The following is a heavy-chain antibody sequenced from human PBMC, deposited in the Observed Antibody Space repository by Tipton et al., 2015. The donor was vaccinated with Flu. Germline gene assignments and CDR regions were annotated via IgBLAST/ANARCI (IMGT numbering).Heavy chain of an antibody. D-gene: IGHD5-12*01. CDR3: ARDRGYSGYDPLFGLYY. CDR2: IYYSGST. CDR1: GGSISSYY. Sequence: TLSLTCTVSGGSISSYYWNWIRQPPGKGLEWIGYIYYSGSTNYNPSLKSRVIISVDTSKNQFSLNLSSVTAADTAVYYCARDRGYSGYDPLFGLYYWGQGALVTASS. J-gene: IGHJ4*02. V-gene: IGHV4-59*01.